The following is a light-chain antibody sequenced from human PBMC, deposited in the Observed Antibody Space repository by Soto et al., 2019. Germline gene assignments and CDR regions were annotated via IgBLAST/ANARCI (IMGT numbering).Light chain of an antibody. Sequence: QSALAQPPSASGSPGQSVTMSCTGTSSDDGVYNYVSWYQQHPGKAPKLMIYEVSKRPSGVPDRFSGSKSGNTASLTVSGLQAEDEADYYCSSFAGNNNLVFGGGTKLTVL. CDR1: SSDDGVYNY. CDR3: SSFAGNNNLV. V-gene: IGLV2-8*01. CDR2: EVS. J-gene: IGLJ2*01.